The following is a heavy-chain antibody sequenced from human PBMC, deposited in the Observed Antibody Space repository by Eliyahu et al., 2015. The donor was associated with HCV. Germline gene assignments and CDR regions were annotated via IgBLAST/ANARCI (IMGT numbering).Heavy chain of an antibody. CDR3: ARSDDSSGFYPLYFDY. V-gene: IGHV4-39*07. CDR2: IYYSGST. J-gene: IGHJ4*02. D-gene: IGHD3-22*01. Sequence: QLQLQESGPGLVKPSETLSLTCTVSGGSISSSSYYWGWIRQPPGKGLEWIGSIYYSGSTYYNPSLKSRVTISVDTSKNQFSLKLSSVTAADTAVYYCARSDDSSGFYPLYFDYWGQGTLVTVSS. CDR1: GGSISSSSYY.